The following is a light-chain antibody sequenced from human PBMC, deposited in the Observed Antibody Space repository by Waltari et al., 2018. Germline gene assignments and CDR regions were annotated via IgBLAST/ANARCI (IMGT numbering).Light chain of an antibody. Sequence: QSALTQPPSASGSPGQSVTLPCTGSSSDIGGYHHVSWYQQHAGKAPKLIIYEVTKRPSGVPDRFSASKSGNTASLTVSGLQAEDEADYYCCSYAGSNTAVFGGGTKLTVL. CDR2: EVT. V-gene: IGLV2-8*01. CDR3: CSYAGSNTAV. CDR1: SSDIGGYHH. J-gene: IGLJ3*02.